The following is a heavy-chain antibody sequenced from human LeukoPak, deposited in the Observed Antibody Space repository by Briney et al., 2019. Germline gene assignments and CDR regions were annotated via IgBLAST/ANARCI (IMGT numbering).Heavy chain of an antibody. CDR2: IFSNDEK. CDR1: GFSLSNARMG. V-gene: IGHV2-26*01. D-gene: IGHD5-24*01. J-gene: IGHJ4*02. CDR3: DGIRDGYNSPDY. Sequence: SGPTLVKPTETLTLTCTVSGFSLSNARMGVSWIRQPPGKALEWLAHIFSNDEKSYSTSLKSRLTISKDTSKSQVVLTMTNMDPVDTFSQAGDGIRDGYNSPDYWGQGTLVTVSS.